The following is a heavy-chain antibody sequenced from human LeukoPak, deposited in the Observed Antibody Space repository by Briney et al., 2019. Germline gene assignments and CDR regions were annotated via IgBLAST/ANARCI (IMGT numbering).Heavy chain of an antibody. CDR2: INPNSGGT. V-gene: IGHV1-2*02. CDR1: GYTFTGYY. Sequence: ASVKVSCKASGYTFTGYYMHWVRQAPGQGLEWMGWINPNSGGTNYAQKFQGRVTMTRDTSISTAYMELSRLRSDDTAVYYCARDRDCYDSSGYYYEYWGQGTLVTVSS. CDR3: ARDRDCYDSSGYYYEY. D-gene: IGHD3-22*01. J-gene: IGHJ4*02.